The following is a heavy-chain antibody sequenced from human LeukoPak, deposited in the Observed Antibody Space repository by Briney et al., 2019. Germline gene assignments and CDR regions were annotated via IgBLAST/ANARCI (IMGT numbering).Heavy chain of an antibody. CDR3: ARDLVVVPAALQLACDY. CDR2: ISAYNGNT. Sequence: ASVKVSCKASGYTFTSYGISWVRQAPGQGLEWMGWISAYNGNTNYAQKLQGRVTMTTDTSTSTAYMGLRSLRSDDTAVYYCARDLVVVPAALQLACDYWGQGTLVTVSS. V-gene: IGHV1-18*01. J-gene: IGHJ4*02. D-gene: IGHD2-2*01. CDR1: GYTFTSYG.